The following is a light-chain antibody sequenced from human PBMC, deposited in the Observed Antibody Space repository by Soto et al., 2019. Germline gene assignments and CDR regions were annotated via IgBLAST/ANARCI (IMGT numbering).Light chain of an antibody. CDR3: SSYTSSSTQV. CDR1: SSDVGRYNY. V-gene: IGLV2-14*01. CDR2: EVS. Sequence: HSALTQPASVSGSPGQSITISCTGTSSDVGRYNYVSWYQQHPGTAPKLMIYEVSNRPSGVSNRFSGSKSGNTASLTISGLQAEDEADYYCSSYTSSSTQVFGTGTKLTVL. J-gene: IGLJ1*01.